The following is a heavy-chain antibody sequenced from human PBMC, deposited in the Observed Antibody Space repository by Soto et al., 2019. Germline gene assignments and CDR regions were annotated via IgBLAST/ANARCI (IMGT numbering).Heavy chain of an antibody. J-gene: IGHJ5*02. CDR1: GYTFTSYY. V-gene: IGHV1-46*03. CDR2: INPSGGST. CDR3: ARGYYDFWSGYLNWFDP. Sequence: ASVKVSCKASGYTFTSYYMHWVRQAPGQGLEWMGIINPSGGSTSYAQKFQGRVTMTRDTSTSTVYMELSSLRSEDTAVYYCARGYYDFWSGYLNWFDPWGKGTLVTSPQ. D-gene: IGHD3-3*01.